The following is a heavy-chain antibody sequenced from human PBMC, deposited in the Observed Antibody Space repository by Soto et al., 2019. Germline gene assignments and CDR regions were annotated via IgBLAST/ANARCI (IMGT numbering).Heavy chain of an antibody. CDR3: AKEKYTSSWYYFDY. J-gene: IGHJ4*02. Sequence: GGSLRLSCAASGFTFDDYAMHWVRQAPGKGLEWVSGISWNSGTIAYADSVKGRFTISRDNAKNSLYLQMDSLTAEDTALYYCAKEKYTSSWYYFDYWGQGTPVTVSS. CDR2: ISWNSGTI. CDR1: GFTFDDYA. V-gene: IGHV3-9*01. D-gene: IGHD6-13*01.